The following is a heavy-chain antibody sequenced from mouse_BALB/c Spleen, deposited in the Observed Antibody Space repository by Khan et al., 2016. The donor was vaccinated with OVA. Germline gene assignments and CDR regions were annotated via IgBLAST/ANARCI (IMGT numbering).Heavy chain of an antibody. J-gene: IGHJ2*01. CDR1: GYSFTGYF. Sequence: EVQLQQSGPELGKPGASVKISCTASGYSFTGYFMNWVMQSHGKRLEWIGRINPHIGEAFYNQTFKGKATLTVDESSCRAHMELRSLASEDSAVYYCARKNGSDFDYWGQGTTLTVSS. CDR2: INPHIGEA. V-gene: IGHV1-20*02. D-gene: IGHD1-1*01. CDR3: ARKNGSDFDY.